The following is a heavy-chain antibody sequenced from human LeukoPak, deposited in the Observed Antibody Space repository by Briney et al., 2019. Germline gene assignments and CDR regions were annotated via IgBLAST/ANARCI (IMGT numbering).Heavy chain of an antibody. CDR2: IVVGSGNT. D-gene: IGHD2-2*01. V-gene: IGHV1-58*01. Sequence: ASVKVSCKASGFTFTSSAVQWVRQARGRRLEWIGWIVVGSGNTNYAQKFQERVTITRDMSTSTAYMELSSLRSEDTAVYYCADGVVPDPMGYGMDVWGQGTTVTVSS. CDR1: GFTFTSSA. J-gene: IGHJ6*02. CDR3: ADGVVPDPMGYGMDV.